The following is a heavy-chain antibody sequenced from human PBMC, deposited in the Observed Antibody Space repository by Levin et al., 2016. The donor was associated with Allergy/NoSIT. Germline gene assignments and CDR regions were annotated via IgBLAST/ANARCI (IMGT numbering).Heavy chain of an antibody. D-gene: IGHD6-13*01. Sequence: SVKVSCKASGGTFSSYAISWVRQAPGQGLEWMGGIIPIFGIANYAQKFQGRVTITADKSTSTAYMELSSLRSEDTAVYYCARRIAAAGNFDYWGQGTLVTVSS. CDR3: ARRIAAAGNFDY. CDR1: GGTFSSYA. V-gene: IGHV1-69*10. J-gene: IGHJ4*02. CDR2: IIPIFGIA.